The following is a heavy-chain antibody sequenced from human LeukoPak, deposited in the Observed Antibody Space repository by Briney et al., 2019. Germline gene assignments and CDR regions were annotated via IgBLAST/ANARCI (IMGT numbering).Heavy chain of an antibody. Sequence: GGSLRLSCAASGFTFSSYGMHWVRQAPGKGLEWVAVIWYDGSNKYYADSVKGRFTISRDNSKNTLYLQMNSLRAEDTAVYYCEGDSGSHQIDYWGQGTLVTVSS. CDR3: EGDSGSHQIDY. J-gene: IGHJ4*02. V-gene: IGHV3-33*01. CDR2: IWYDGSNK. CDR1: GFTFSSYG. D-gene: IGHD1-26*01.